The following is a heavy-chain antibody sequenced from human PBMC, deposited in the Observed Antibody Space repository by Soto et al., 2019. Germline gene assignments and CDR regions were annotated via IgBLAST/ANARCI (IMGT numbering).Heavy chain of an antibody. CDR3: ATSQPPAVAGDFDY. J-gene: IGHJ4*02. V-gene: IGHV4-39*01. CDR1: GGSISSSDYY. Sequence: SETLSLTCTVSGGSISSSDYYWGWIRQPPWKGLEWIGSIFYSGSTYHNPSLKSRVTISVDTSKNQFSLKLSSVTAADTAVYYCATSQPPAVAGDFDYWGQGTLVTVSS. D-gene: IGHD6-19*01. CDR2: IFYSGST.